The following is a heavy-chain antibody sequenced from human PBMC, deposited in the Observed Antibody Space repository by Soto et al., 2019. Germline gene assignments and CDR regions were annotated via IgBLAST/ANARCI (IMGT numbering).Heavy chain of an antibody. CDR3: ASRGRERYDFWSGYRKEDYYYYYMDV. Sequence: SETLSLTCTVSGGSISSYYWSWIRQPPGKGLEWIGYIYYSGSTNYNPSLKSRVTISVDTSKNQFSLKLSSVTAADTAVYYCASRGRERYDFWSGYRKEDYYYYYMDVWGKGTTVTVSS. V-gene: IGHV4-59*01. CDR2: IYYSGST. D-gene: IGHD3-3*01. J-gene: IGHJ6*03. CDR1: GGSISSYY.